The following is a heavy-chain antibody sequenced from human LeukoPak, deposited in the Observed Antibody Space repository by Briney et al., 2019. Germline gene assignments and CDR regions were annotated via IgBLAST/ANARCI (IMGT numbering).Heavy chain of an antibody. D-gene: IGHD2-15*01. Sequence: SETLSLTCTVSGGSISSYYWSWIRQPPGKGLEWIGYIYYSGSTNYNPSLKSRVTISVDTSKNQFSLKLSSVTAADTAVYYCARDRQGYCSGGSCYREAFDIWGQGTMVTVSS. J-gene: IGHJ3*02. CDR1: GGSISSYY. CDR2: IYYSGST. CDR3: ARDRQGYCSGGSCYREAFDI. V-gene: IGHV4-59*01.